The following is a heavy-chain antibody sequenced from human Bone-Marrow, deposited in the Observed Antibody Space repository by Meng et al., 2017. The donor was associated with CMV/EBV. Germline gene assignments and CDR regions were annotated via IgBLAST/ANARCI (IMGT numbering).Heavy chain of an antibody. CDR2: MNPNSGNT. CDR1: GYTFTSYD. Sequence: ASVKVSCKASGYTFTSYDINWVRQATGQGLEWMGWMNPNSGNTGYAQKFQGRVTITRNTSISTAYMELSSLRSEDTAVYYCARGAGENTYYYDSSGSTYYYYYGMNVWGQGTTVTVSS. D-gene: IGHD3-22*01. CDR3: ARGAGENTYYYDSSGSTYYYYYGMNV. V-gene: IGHV1-8*03. J-gene: IGHJ6*02.